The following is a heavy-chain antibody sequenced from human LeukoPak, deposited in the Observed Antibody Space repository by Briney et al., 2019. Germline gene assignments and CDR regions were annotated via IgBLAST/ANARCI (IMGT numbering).Heavy chain of an antibody. CDR1: GGSFSGYY. D-gene: IGHD1-26*01. Sequence: SETLSLTCAVYGGSFSGYYWSWIRQPPGKGLEWIGEINHSGSTNYNPSLKSRVTISVDTSKNQFSLKLSSVTAADTAVYYCARGEIVGAYNYWGQGTLVTVSS. CDR3: ARGEIVGAYNY. V-gene: IGHV4-34*01. J-gene: IGHJ4*02. CDR2: INHSGST.